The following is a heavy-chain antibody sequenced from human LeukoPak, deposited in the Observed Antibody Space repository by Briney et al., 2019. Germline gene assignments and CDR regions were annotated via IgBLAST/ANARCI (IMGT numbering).Heavy chain of an antibody. CDR3: GRSDYGDYGITY. Sequence: ASVKVSCKASGYTFTSYAMYWVRQAPGQRLEWMAWINAGNGNTKYSQKFQGRVTITRDTSASTVYMELTSLRSEDTAVYYCGRSDYGDYGITYWGQGTLVTVSS. V-gene: IGHV1-3*01. J-gene: IGHJ4*02. D-gene: IGHD4-17*01. CDR2: INAGNGNT. CDR1: GYTFTSYA.